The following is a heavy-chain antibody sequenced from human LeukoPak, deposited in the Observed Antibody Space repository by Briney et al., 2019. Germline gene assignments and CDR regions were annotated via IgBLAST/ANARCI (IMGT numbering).Heavy chain of an antibody. J-gene: IGHJ4*02. CDR2: FYRGETT. D-gene: IGHD2-15*01. Sequence: TGGSLRLSCAASGFTVSSSYMYWVRQAPGKGLEWVSFFYRGETTYYAESVRGRFTISRDISKNTLYLLMNSLIPEDTAVYYCARGVVSIPSYFESWGQGTRVTVSS. CDR3: ARGVVSIPSYFES. CDR1: GFTVSSSY. V-gene: IGHV3-53*01.